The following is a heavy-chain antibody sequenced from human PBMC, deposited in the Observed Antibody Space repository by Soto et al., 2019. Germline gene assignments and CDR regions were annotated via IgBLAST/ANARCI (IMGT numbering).Heavy chain of an antibody. D-gene: IGHD1-26*01. V-gene: IGHV3-74*03. CDR2: INTDGSIT. CDR3: ARGGSFCFDY. CDR1: GFIFSSFW. J-gene: IGHJ4*02. Sequence: PGGSLRLSCAASGFIFSSFWIQWVRQVPGKGLEWVSRINTDGSITTYADSVKGRFTISRDNAKNTAFLQMNSLRAEDTAVYYCARGGSFCFDYWGQGALVTVSS.